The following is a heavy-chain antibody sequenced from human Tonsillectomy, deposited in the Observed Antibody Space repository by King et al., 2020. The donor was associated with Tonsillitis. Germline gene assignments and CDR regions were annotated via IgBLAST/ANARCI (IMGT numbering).Heavy chain of an antibody. D-gene: IGHD2-8*01. CDR3: ARVPMGRNWFDP. J-gene: IGHJ5*02. V-gene: IGHV3-48*03. CDR2: ISSSGSTI. Sequence: VQLVESGGGLVQPGGSLRLSCAASGFTFSSYEMNWVRQAPGKGLEWVSYISSSGSTIYYADSVKGRFTISRDNAKNSLYLQMNSLRAEDTAVYYCARVPMGRNWFDPWGQGTLVTVSS. CDR1: GFTFSSYE.